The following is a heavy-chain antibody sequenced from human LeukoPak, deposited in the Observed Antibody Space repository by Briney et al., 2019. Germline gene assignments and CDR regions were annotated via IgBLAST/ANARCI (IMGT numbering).Heavy chain of an antibody. Sequence: ASVKVSCKASGYTFTNYGISWVRQATGQGLEWMGWMNPNSANTGYAQNFQGRVTMTRNTSISTAYMELSSLRSEDTAVYYCAIRFSRGSGSAIDYWGQGTLVTVSS. CDR3: AIRFSRGSGSAIDY. V-gene: IGHV1-8*02. CDR2: MNPNSANT. J-gene: IGHJ4*02. CDR1: GYTFTNYG. D-gene: IGHD3-10*01.